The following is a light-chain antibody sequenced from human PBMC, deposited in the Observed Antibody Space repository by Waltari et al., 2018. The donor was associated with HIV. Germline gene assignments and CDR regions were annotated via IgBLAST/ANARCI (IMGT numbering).Light chain of an antibody. Sequence: DIVTTASPDSLAVSLGERGTNNCKSSGSVLYSSNNKNYIAWYQQKPGQPPKLLIYWASTRESGVPDRFSGSGSGTDFTLTISSLQAEDVAVYYCQQFYTSPLTFGGGTKVEIK. J-gene: IGKJ4*01. CDR1: GSVLYSSNNKNY. CDR3: QQFYTSPLT. CDR2: WAS. V-gene: IGKV4-1*01.